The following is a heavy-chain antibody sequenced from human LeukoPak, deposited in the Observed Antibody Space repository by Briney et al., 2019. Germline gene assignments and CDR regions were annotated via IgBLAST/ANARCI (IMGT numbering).Heavy chain of an antibody. Sequence: PSETLSLTCAVYGGSFSGYFWSWIRQPPGKGLEWIGEINHSGGTNYNPSIKSRVTISVDTSKNQFSLKMNSVTAADTAVYYCARAPSGEAESAARGDYLDYWGQGTLVTVSS. CDR1: GGSFSGYF. CDR3: ARAPSGEAESAARGDYLDY. D-gene: IGHD6-13*01. CDR2: INHSGGT. V-gene: IGHV4-34*01. J-gene: IGHJ4*02.